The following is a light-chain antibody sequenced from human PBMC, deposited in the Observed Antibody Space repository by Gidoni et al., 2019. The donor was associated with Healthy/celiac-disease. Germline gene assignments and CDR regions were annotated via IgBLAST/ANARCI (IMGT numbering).Light chain of an antibody. CDR2: GAT. CDR1: QSVSSSY. J-gene: IGKJ4*01. V-gene: IGKV3-20*01. Sequence: EIVLTQSPGTLSLSPGERATLSCTASQSVSSSYLAWYQQKPGQPPRILIYGATSRATGIPDRFSGSGSETDFTLTISRLEAEDFAVCYCQQYGSSPLTFGGGTKVEIK. CDR3: QQYGSSPLT.